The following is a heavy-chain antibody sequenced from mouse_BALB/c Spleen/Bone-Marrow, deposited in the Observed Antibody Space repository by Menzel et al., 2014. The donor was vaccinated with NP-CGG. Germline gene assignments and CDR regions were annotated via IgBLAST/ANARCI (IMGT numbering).Heavy chain of an antibody. CDR3: AKQDYYRYDYAMDY. CDR1: GFSLTNYG. D-gene: IGHD2-14*01. V-gene: IGHV2-3*01. CDR2: IWGDGST. Sequence: VKLVESGTGLVAPSQSLSITCTVSGFSLTNYGVSWVRQPPGKGLEWLGVIWGDGSTNYHSALIPRLSVSKDNSKSQVFLKLNSLQTDDTATYYCAKQDYYRYDYAMDYWGQGTSVTVSS. J-gene: IGHJ4*01.